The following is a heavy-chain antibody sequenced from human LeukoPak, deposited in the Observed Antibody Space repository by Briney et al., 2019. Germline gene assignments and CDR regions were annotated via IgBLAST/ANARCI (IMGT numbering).Heavy chain of an antibody. Sequence: SETLSLTCTVSGDSISSYYWSWIRQPPGKGLEWIGYIYYSGSTNYNPSLKSRVTISVDTSKNQFSLKLSSVTAADTAVYYCARHYDSSGYSFYYFDYWGQGTLVTVSS. J-gene: IGHJ4*02. CDR3: ARHYDSSGYSFYYFDY. V-gene: IGHV4-59*08. CDR1: GDSISSYY. CDR2: IYYSGST. D-gene: IGHD3-22*01.